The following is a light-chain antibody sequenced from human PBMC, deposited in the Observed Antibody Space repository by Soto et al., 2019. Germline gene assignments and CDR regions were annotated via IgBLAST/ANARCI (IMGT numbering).Light chain of an antibody. J-gene: IGKJ1*01. V-gene: IGKV3-20*01. CDR2: GAS. CDR1: QSVSSSY. Sequence: ENVLTQSPATLSLSPGEGATLSCRASQSVSSSYLAWYQQKPGQAPRLLIYGASSRATGIPDRFSGSGSGTDFTLTISRLEPEDFAVYYCQQYGSSHRTFGQGTKVDIK. CDR3: QQYGSSHRT.